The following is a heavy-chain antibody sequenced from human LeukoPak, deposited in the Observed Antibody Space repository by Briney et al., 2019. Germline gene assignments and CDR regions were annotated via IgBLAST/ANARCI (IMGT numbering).Heavy chain of an antibody. D-gene: IGHD3-3*01. J-gene: IGHJ4*02. CDR3: ARERTGITIFGVVDY. CDR2: INHGGST. Sequence: PSETLSLTCAVYVGSFSGYYWSWIRQAPGKGLEWVGEINHGGSTNYNPSLKSRVTMSVDTSKNQFSLKLSSVTAADTAVYHCARERTGITIFGVVDYWGQGTLVTVSS. V-gene: IGHV4-34*01. CDR1: VGSFSGYY.